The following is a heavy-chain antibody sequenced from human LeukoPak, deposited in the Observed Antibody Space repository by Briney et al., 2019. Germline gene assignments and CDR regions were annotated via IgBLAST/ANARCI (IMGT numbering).Heavy chain of an antibody. CDR3: AKDPASYAQWRDDY. J-gene: IGHJ4*02. D-gene: IGHD6-19*01. Sequence: PGGSLRLSCAASAFDFSFYAMSWVRQAPGKGLEWVSGISDNGDTTFYADSVKGRFTISRDNSKNTLYLQMNSLRAEDTAVYYCAKDPASYAQWRDDYWGQGTLVTVSS. V-gene: IGHV3-23*01. CDR1: AFDFSFYA. CDR2: ISDNGDTT.